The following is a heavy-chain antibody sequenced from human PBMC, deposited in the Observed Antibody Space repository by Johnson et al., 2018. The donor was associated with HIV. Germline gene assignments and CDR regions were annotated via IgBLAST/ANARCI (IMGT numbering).Heavy chain of an antibody. CDR2: ISYDGSNK. D-gene: IGHD4-17*01. CDR1: GFTFSSYG. Sequence: QVQLVESGGGLVKPGGSLRLSCAASGFTFSSYGMHWVRQAPGKGLEWVAVISYDGSNKYYADSVKGRFTISRDNSKNTLYLQMNTLRAEDTAVYYCARGGYGEVFDIWGQGTMVTVSS. V-gene: IGHV3-30*03. CDR3: ARGGYGEVFDI. J-gene: IGHJ3*02.